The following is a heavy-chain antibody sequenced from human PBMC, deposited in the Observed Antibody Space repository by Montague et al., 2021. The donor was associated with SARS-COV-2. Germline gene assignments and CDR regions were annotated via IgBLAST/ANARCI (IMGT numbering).Heavy chain of an antibody. CDR3: ASRPGEPYYYDY. V-gene: IGHV3-23*01. J-gene: IGHJ4*02. CDR1: GFTLRSYG. D-gene: IGHD1-14*01. Sequence: SLRLSCAVSGFTLRSYGMTWVRQAPGKGLEWVSAISGSGSSTYYPDSVKGRFTISRDRSRNTLYPQMNSLRVEDTAVYYCASRPGEPYYYDYWGPGALVTVSS. CDR2: ISGSGSST.